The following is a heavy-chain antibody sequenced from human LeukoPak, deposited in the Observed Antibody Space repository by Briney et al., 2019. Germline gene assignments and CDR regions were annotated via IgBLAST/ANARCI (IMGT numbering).Heavy chain of an antibody. V-gene: IGHV4-59*01. D-gene: IGHD4-17*01. CDR2: VYYSGST. J-gene: IGHJ3*02. Sequence: KPSETLSLTCTVSGGSISTYYWSWIRQPPGKGLEWIGYVYYSGSTKYNPSLKSRVTISVDTSKNQFSLKLSSVTAADTAVYFCARDPHYGDILNDPFDIWGQGTMVTVSS. CDR1: GGSISTYY. CDR3: ARDPHYGDILNDPFDI.